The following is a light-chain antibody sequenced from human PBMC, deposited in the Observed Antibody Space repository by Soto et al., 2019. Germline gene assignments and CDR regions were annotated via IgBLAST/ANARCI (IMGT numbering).Light chain of an antibody. CDR3: QQYNNWPYT. J-gene: IGKJ2*01. CDR1: QSVSSN. CDR2: GAS. Sequence: IVMTQSPATLSVSTGERATLSCRASQSVSSNLAWYQQKHGQAPRLLIYGASTEATGIPARFSGSGSGTEFTLTISSLQSGDFAVYYCQQYNNWPYTFGQGTKLEIK. V-gene: IGKV3-15*01.